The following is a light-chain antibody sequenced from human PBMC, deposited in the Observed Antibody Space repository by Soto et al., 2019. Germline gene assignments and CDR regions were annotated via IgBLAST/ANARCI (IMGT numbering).Light chain of an antibody. CDR1: QSVSSN. V-gene: IGKV3-15*01. J-gene: IGKJ1*01. CDR2: GPS. CDR3: QQYNSWPGT. Sequence: EIVMTQSPATLSVSPGERATLSCRASQSVSSNLAWYQQKPGQAPRLLIYGPSTRATGIPTRFSGSGSGTEFTLTISSLQSEDFPVYYCQQYNSWPGTFGQGTKVEIK.